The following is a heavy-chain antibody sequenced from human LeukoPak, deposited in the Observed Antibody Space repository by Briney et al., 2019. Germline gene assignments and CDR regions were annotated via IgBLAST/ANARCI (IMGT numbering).Heavy chain of an antibody. CDR1: GFTFSSYS. D-gene: IGHD2-21*02. CDR3: AKEPYCGGDCYAYYFDY. J-gene: IGHJ4*02. Sequence: GGSLRLSCAASGFTFSSYSMNWVRQAPGKGLEWVSSISSSSSYIYYADSVKGRFTISRDNPKNTLYLQMNSLRAEDTAVYYCAKEPYCGGDCYAYYFDYWGQGTLVTVSS. V-gene: IGHV3-21*04. CDR2: ISSSSSYI.